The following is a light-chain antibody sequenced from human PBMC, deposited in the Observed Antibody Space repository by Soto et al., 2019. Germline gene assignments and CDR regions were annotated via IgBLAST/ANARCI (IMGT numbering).Light chain of an antibody. CDR2: DDS. Sequence: SYELTQPPSVSGAPGQTARITSGGNNIGSKSVHWYQQKPGQAPVLVVYDDSDRPSGIPERFSGSNSGNTATLTISSVEAGDEADYYCQVWDSSSDPYVFGTGTKVTVL. V-gene: IGLV3-21*02. J-gene: IGLJ1*01. CDR1: NIGSKS. CDR3: QVWDSSSDPYV.